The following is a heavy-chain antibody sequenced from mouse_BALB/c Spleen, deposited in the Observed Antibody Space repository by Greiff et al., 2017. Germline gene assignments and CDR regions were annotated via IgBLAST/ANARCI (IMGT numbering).Heavy chain of an antibody. D-gene: IGHD2-4*01. V-gene: IGHV5-12-2*01. CDR3: ARHMREITTSIDY. Sequence: EVMLVESGGGLVQPGGSLKLSCAASGFTFSSYTMSWVRQTPEKRLEWVAYISNGGGSTYYPDTVKGRFTISRDNAKNTLYLQMSSLKSEDTAMYYCARHMREITTSIDYWGQGTTLTGSS. CDR1: GFTFSSYT. J-gene: IGHJ2*01. CDR2: ISNGGGST.